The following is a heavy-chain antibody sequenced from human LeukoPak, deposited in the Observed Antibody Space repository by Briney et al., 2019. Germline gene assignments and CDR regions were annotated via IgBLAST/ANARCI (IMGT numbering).Heavy chain of an antibody. CDR1: GFTFSSYI. V-gene: IGHV3-48*04. CDR2: ISSSGSTI. J-gene: IGHJ6*04. Sequence: GGSLRLSCAASGFTFSSYIMNWVRQAPGKGLEWVSYISSSGSTIYYADSVKGRFTISRDNAKNSLYLQMNSLRAEDTAVYYCAELGITMIGGVWGKGTTVTISS. D-gene: IGHD3-10*02. CDR3: AELGITMIGGV.